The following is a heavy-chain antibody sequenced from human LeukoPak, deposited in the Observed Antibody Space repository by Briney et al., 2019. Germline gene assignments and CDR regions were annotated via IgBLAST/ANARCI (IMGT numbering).Heavy chain of an antibody. Sequence: GGSLRLSCAASGFTFSSYGMYWVRQAPGKGLEWVSSISSSSSYIYYTDSVRGRFTISRDNARNSLYLQMNRLRAEDTAVYYCARDQGGMTLVGNAFDIWGQGTMVTVSS. CDR1: GFTFSSYG. CDR2: ISSSSSYI. V-gene: IGHV3-21*01. J-gene: IGHJ3*02. D-gene: IGHD3-16*01. CDR3: ARDQGGMTLVGNAFDI.